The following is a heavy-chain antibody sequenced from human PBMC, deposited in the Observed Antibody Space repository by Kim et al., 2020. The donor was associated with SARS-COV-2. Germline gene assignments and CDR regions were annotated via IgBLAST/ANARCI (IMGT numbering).Heavy chain of an antibody. J-gene: IGHJ4*02. Sequence: ASVKVSCKTSGYTFTASAINWVRQAPGQGLEWMGWINTKTGSPNYAQGFTGRFVFSVDTSVNTAYLEISPLGPEDTAVYYCASIRAAWPDYWGQGTLVTV. CDR3: ASIRAAWPDY. V-gene: IGHV7-4-1*02. CDR2: INTKTGSP. CDR1: GYTFTASA.